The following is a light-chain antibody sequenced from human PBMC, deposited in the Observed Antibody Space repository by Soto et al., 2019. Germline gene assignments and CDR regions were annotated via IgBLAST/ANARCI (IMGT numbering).Light chain of an antibody. CDR1: QSVSNNY. J-gene: IGKJ1*01. V-gene: IGKV3-20*01. CDR3: QQYGSSGT. Sequence: EIGLTQSPGTLSLSPGERSSLSCRSSQSVSNNYLAWYQQKPGQAPRRLIYGASNRATGIPDRFSGSGSGTDFTLTISRLEPEDFAVYYCQQYGSSGTFGQGTKVDI. CDR2: GAS.